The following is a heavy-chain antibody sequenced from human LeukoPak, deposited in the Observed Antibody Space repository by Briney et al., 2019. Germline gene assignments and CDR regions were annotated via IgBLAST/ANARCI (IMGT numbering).Heavy chain of an antibody. J-gene: IGHJ4*02. D-gene: IGHD6-19*01. CDR1: GYSISSGYY. CDR2: IYHSGST. Sequence: PSETLSLTCSVSGYSISSGYYWGWIRQPPGKGLEWIGSIYHSGSTYYNPSLKSRVTISVDTSKNQFSLKLSSVTAADTAVYYCARSGSSGWYLDFDYWGQGTLVTVSS. V-gene: IGHV4-38-2*02. CDR3: ARSGSSGWYLDFDY.